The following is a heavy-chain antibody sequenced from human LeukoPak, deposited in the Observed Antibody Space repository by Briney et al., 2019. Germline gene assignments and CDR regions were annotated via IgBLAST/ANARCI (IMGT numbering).Heavy chain of an antibody. CDR2: ISSSSSYI. D-gene: IGHD3-22*01. J-gene: IGHJ6*02. CDR1: GFTFSSYA. CDR3: ARALIADYYDSSGFHYYYYYGMDV. Sequence: GGSLRLSCAASGFTFSSYAMNWVRQAPGKGLEWVSSISSSSSYIYYADSVKGRFTISRDNAKNSLYLQMNSLRAEDTAVYYCARALIADYYDSSGFHYYYYYGMDVWGQGTTVTVSS. V-gene: IGHV3-21*01.